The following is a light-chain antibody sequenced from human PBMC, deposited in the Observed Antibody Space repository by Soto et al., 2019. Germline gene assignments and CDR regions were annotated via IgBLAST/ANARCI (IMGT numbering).Light chain of an antibody. CDR1: QSVSSN. V-gene: IGKV3-15*01. Sequence: DIVMTQSPATLSVSPGDRATLSCRASQSVSSNSAWYQQKPGQAPRLLIYGASTRATGIPARFSGSGSGTEFTLTISSLQSEDFAVYYCQQYNNWPRPFGQGTKVEIK. CDR3: QQYNNWPRP. CDR2: GAS. J-gene: IGKJ1*01.